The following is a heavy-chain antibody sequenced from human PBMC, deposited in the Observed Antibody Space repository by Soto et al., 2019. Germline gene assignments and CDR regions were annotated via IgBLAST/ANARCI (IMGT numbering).Heavy chain of an antibody. CDR2: ISYDGSNK. CDR3: ARDRRLAAGNYYYGMDV. V-gene: IGHV3-30-3*01. Sequence: QVQLVESGGGVVQPGRSLRLSCAASGFTFSSYAMHWVRQAPGKGLEWVAVISYDGSNKYYADSVKGRFTISRDNSKNTLYLQMNSLRAEDTAVYYCARDRRLAAGNYYYGMDVWGQGTTVTVSS. J-gene: IGHJ6*02. CDR1: GFTFSSYA. D-gene: IGHD3-16*01.